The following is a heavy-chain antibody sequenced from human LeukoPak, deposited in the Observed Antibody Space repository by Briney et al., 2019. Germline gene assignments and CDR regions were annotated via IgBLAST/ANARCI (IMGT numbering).Heavy chain of an antibody. V-gene: IGHV4-31*03. J-gene: IGHJ3*02. CDR3: ARDMGSTSSRENPSDAFDI. CDR1: GGSISSGGYY. Sequence: PSQTLSLTCTVSGGSISSGGYYWSWIRQHPGKGLEWIGYIYYSGSTYYNPSLKSRVTISVDTSKNQFSLKLSSVTAADTAVYYCARDMGSTSSRENPSDAFDIWGQGTMVTVSS. CDR2: IYYSGST. D-gene: IGHD2-2*01.